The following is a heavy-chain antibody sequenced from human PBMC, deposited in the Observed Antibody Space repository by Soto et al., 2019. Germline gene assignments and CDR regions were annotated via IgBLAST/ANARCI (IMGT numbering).Heavy chain of an antibody. Sequence: QVQLQESGPGLVKPSQTLSLTCTVSGGSISSGGYYWSWIRQHPGKGLEWIGYLYYSGSTYYNPYLKSRVTISVDTSKTRFSLKLSSVTAADTAVYYCARDRDYYDGSCYYYYYYGMDGWVQGTTVTVSS. CDR1: GGSISSGGYY. CDR2: LYYSGST. D-gene: IGHD3-22*01. V-gene: IGHV4-31*03. CDR3: ARDRDYYDGSCYYYYYYGMDG. J-gene: IGHJ6*02.